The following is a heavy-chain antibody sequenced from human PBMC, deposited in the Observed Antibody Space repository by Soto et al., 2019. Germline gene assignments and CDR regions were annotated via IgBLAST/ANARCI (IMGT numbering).Heavy chain of an antibody. CDR1: GFTFSSYG. V-gene: IGHV3-30*18. Sequence: QVQLVESGGGVVQPGRSLGLSCAASGFTFSSYGIHWVRQAPGKGLEWVAVISYDGSDKYYADSVKGRFTISRDNSKNTLYLQMNSLRPEDTAVYYCTKGRIYDSSIYPQWLDPWGQGTLVTVSS. CDR2: ISYDGSDK. CDR3: TKGRIYDSSIYPQWLDP. J-gene: IGHJ5*02. D-gene: IGHD3-22*01.